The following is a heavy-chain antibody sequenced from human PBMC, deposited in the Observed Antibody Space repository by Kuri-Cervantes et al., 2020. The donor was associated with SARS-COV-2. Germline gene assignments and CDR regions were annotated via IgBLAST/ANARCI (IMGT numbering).Heavy chain of an antibody. D-gene: IGHD1-20*01. J-gene: IGHJ4*02. CDR2: INPVGSYT. Sequence: GGSLRLSCAASGFTFSSYGMNWVRQAPGKGLVWVSRINPVGSYTNNADSVKGRFTLDRDNAKNMLFLQMNSLRAEAMVVYYCVRDGYHWNFDYWGQGNLVTVSS. CDR1: GFTFSSYG. CDR3: VRDGYHWNFDY. V-gene: IGHV3-74*01.